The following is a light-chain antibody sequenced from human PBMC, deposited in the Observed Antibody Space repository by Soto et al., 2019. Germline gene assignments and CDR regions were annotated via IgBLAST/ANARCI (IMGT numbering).Light chain of an antibody. CDR3: NSYAISATLV. CDR2: EVT. V-gene: IGLV2-14*01. CDR1: TSDVGASNY. J-gene: IGLJ2*01. Sequence: QSALTQPASVSGSPGQSITISCTGTTSDVGASNYVSWYQHHPGKAPKLFIYEVTNRPSGVSNRFSGSKSGNTASLTISGLQDEDEADYYCNSYAISATLVFGGGTKLTVL.